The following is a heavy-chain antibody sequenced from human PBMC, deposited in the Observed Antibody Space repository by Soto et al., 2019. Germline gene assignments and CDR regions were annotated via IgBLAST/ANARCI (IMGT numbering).Heavy chain of an antibody. Sequence: QVQLVQSGAEVKKPGASVKVSCKASGYTFSNYGISWVRQAPGQGLEWMGRVSPYNGNTNYEQKLQGRVTMTTDTSTSTAYMERRSLRSDDPAVYYCARDRGYNWNYGWFDPWGQGTLVTVSS. CDR1: GYTFSNYG. CDR3: ARDRGYNWNYGWFDP. CDR2: VSPYNGNT. J-gene: IGHJ5*02. D-gene: IGHD1-7*01. V-gene: IGHV1-18*01.